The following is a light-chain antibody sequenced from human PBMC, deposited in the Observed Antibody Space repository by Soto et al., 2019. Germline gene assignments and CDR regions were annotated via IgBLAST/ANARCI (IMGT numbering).Light chain of an antibody. V-gene: IGLV2-14*03. CDR3: SSYTSGNTLV. J-gene: IGLJ1*01. CDR1: NSDVGGYNF. CDR2: DVN. Sequence: QSALTQPASVSGSPGQSITISCTGTNSDVGGYNFVSWYQHHPGKAPKLMIYDVNNRPSGFSNRFSGSKSGNTASLTISGLQAEDEADYYCSSYTSGNTLVFGTGTKVTVL.